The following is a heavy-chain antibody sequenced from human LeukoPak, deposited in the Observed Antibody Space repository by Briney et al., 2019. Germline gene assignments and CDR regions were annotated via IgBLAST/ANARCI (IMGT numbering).Heavy chain of an antibody. J-gene: IGHJ4*02. CDR2: IIPIFGTA. CDR3: AREIAAAGLYYFDY. Sequence: GASVKVSCKASGYTFTNFGISWVRQAPGQGLEWMGGIIPIFGTANYAQKFQGRVTITADESTSTAYMELSSLRSEDTAVYYCAREIAAAGLYYFDYWGQGTLVTVSS. CDR1: GYTFTNFG. D-gene: IGHD6-13*01. V-gene: IGHV1-69*13.